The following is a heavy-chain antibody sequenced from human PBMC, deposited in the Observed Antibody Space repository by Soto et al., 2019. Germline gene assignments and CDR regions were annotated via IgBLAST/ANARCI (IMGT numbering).Heavy chain of an antibody. CDR1: GGTFRSYV. CDR3: ARDTVEMTTIGIDY. J-gene: IGHJ4*02. V-gene: IGHV1-69*13. D-gene: IGHD1-1*01. Sequence: SVKVSCKASGGTFRSYVISWVRQAPGQGLEWMGGIIPIFGTANYAQKFQGRVTITVDESTSTAYMELSSLRSEDTAVYYCARDTVEMTTIGIDYWGQGTLVTVSS. CDR2: IIPIFGTA.